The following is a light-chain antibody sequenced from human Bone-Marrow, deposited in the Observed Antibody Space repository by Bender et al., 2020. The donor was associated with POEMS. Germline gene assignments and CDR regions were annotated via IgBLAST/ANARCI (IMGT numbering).Light chain of an antibody. V-gene: IGLV2-23*02. CDR3: CAYASRSTLV. CDR1: YSDAATYNI. CDR2: DVS. J-gene: IGLJ2*01. Sequence: QSALPQPASVSGSPGQSITISCTAIYSDAATYNIVSWYQQHPGKAPKLIIYDVSKRPSGVSSRFSGFKSGNTPSLTISGLQPEDEAHYYCCAYASRSTLVFGGGTKLTVL.